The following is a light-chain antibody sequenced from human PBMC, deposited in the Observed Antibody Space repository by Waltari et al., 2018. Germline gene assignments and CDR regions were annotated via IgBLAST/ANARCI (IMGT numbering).Light chain of an antibody. V-gene: IGKV1-39*01. CDR3: QQSYSTLLT. Sequence: DIQMTQSPSSLSASVGDRVTITCRASQSISSYLNWYQQKQGKAPKLLIYAASSLQSGVPSRFSGSGSGTDFTLTISSLQPEDFATYYCQQSYSTLLTFGQGTRLEIK. J-gene: IGKJ5*01. CDR1: QSISSY. CDR2: AAS.